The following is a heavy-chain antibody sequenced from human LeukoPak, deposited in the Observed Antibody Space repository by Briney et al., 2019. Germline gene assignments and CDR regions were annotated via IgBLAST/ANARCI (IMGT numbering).Heavy chain of an antibody. CDR3: ARNPAGIGDY. CDR1: GFTFSTYA. J-gene: IGHJ4*02. V-gene: IGHV3-48*02. D-gene: IGHD1-26*01. Sequence: AGGSLGLSCAASGFTFSTYAMTWVRQAPGKGLEWVSFISSDSRIIYYADSVKGRFTVSRDNAKNSLYLQMNSLRDEDTAVYYCARNPAGIGDYWGQGTLVTVSS. CDR2: ISSDSRII.